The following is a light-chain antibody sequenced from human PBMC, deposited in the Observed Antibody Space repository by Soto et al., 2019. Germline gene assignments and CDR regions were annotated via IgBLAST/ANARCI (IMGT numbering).Light chain of an antibody. CDR3: QQYSTYMWT. Sequence: DIQMTQSPSTLSASVGDRVTITCRASQSISNWLAWYQQKPWKAPNLLIYDASSLESGVPSRFSGSGSGTEFTLTISSLQPDDFATYYCQQYSTYMWTFGQGTKVDIK. CDR1: QSISNW. CDR2: DAS. V-gene: IGKV1-5*01. J-gene: IGKJ1*01.